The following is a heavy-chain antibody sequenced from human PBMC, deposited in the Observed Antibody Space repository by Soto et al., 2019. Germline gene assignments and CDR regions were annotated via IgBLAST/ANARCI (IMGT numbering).Heavy chain of an antibody. CDR1: GGSISSCGYS. J-gene: IGHJ4*02. CDR3: ARASGSYVDY. CDR2: IYHSGST. Sequence: PSETLSLTCAVSGGSISSCGYSWSWIRQPPGKGLEWIGYIYHSGSTYYNPSLKSRVTISVDRSKNQFSLKLSSVTAADTAVYYCARASGSYVDYWGQGTLVTVSS. V-gene: IGHV4-30-2*01. D-gene: IGHD1-26*01.